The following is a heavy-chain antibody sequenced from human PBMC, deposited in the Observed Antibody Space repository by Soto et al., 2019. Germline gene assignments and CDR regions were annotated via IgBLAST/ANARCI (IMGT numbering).Heavy chain of an antibody. Sequence: ASVKVSCKASGYTFTGYYMHWVRQAPGQGLEWMGWINPNSGGTNYAQKFQGRVTMTRDTSISTAYMELSRLRSDDTAVYYCASRVTMVRGVILYYYYGMDVWGQGTTVTVSS. CDR3: ASRVTMVRGVILYYYYGMDV. CDR1: GYTFTGYY. V-gene: IGHV1-2*02. CDR2: INPNSGGT. J-gene: IGHJ6*02. D-gene: IGHD3-10*01.